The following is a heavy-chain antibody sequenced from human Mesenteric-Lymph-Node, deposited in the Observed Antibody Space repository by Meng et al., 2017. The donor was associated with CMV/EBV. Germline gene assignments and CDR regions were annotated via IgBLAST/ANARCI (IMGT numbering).Heavy chain of an antibody. D-gene: IGHD3-3*01. CDR2: ISYSGTT. CDR1: GGSISSYY. J-gene: IGHJ4*02. Sequence: SETLSLTCTVSGGSISSYYWSWIRQPPGKGLEWIGYISYSGTTNYNPSLKSRVTISIDTSKNHFSLDLSSVTAADTAVYYCARSSVFGVVRSPNWGQGTLVTVSS. V-gene: IGHV4-59*01. CDR3: ARSSVFGVVRSPN.